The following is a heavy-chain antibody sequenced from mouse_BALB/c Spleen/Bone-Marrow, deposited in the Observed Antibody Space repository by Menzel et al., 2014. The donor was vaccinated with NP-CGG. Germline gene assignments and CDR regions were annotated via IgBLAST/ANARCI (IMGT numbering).Heavy chain of an antibody. V-gene: IGHV1-82*01. Sequence: QVQLQQSGPELVKPGASVKISCKASGYAFSSSWMNWVKQRPGQGLEWIGRIYPGDGDTNYNGKFKGKATLTADKSSSTAYMQLSSVASVDSAVYFWARAGDYRSDAMNYWGQRSSVPVSS. CDR3: ARAGDYRSDAMNY. D-gene: IGHD2-14*01. CDR1: GYAFSSSW. CDR2: IYPGDGDT. J-gene: IGHJ4*01.